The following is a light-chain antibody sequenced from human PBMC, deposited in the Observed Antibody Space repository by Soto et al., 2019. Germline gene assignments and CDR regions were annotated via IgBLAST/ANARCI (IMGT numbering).Light chain of an antibody. CDR3: QQSYSFPFT. V-gene: IGKV1-12*01. CDR1: QDISSW. Sequence: DIQMTQSPSSVSASVGDRVTITCRASQDISSWVAWFQQKPGKAPKLLVFAASSLPSGVPSRFTGSESRADFTLTISSLHPEDFATYYCQQSYSFPFTFGPGTKVDFK. J-gene: IGKJ3*01. CDR2: AAS.